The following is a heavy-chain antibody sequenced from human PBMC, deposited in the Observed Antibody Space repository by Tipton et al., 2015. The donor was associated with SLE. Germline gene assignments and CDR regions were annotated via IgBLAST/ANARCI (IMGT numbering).Heavy chain of an antibody. CDR3: VRLRSKVLIDY. J-gene: IGHJ4*02. Sequence: TLSLTCTVSGGSISGYYWNWIRQPPGKGLEWIGYFYYSGTTNYSPSLKSRATISIDTSKNQFSLEVRSVTAADTAVYYCVRLRSKVLIDYWGQGTLVTVSS. CDR2: FYYSGTT. D-gene: IGHD2-8*01. CDR1: GGSISGYY. V-gene: IGHV4-59*12.